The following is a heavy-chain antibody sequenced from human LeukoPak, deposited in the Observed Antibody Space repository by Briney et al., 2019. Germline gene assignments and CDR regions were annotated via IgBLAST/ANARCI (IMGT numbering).Heavy chain of an antibody. Sequence: GGSLRLSCAVSGFIFSSYAMSWVRQAPGKGLEWVSTITGSGGSTYYADSVKGRFTISRDNSKNTLYLQMNSLRAEDTAVYYCAKSPSVWSKFDYWGRGTLVTVSS. CDR2: ITGSGGST. V-gene: IGHV3-23*01. CDR1: GFIFSSYA. CDR3: AKSPSVWSKFDY. D-gene: IGHD3-10*01. J-gene: IGHJ4*02.